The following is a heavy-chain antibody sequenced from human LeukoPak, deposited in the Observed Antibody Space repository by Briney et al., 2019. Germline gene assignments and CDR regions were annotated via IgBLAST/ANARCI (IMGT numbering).Heavy chain of an antibody. Sequence: SVKVSCRASGGTFSSYAISWVRQAPGQGLEWMGGIIPILGTANYAQKFQGRVTITTDESTSTAYMELSSVRSEDTAVYYCARDGVGATPDYWGQGTLVTVSS. D-gene: IGHD1-26*01. CDR2: IIPILGTA. CDR3: ARDGVGATPDY. CDR1: GGTFSSYA. V-gene: IGHV1-69*05. J-gene: IGHJ4*02.